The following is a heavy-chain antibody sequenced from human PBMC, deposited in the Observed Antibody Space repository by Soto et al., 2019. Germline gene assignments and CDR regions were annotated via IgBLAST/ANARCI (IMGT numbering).Heavy chain of an antibody. CDR3: ASSTLSSGWYMEGMDV. J-gene: IGHJ6*02. V-gene: IGHV1-46*01. D-gene: IGHD6-19*01. CDR1: GYTFTSYY. Sequence: ASVKVSCKASGYTFTSYYMHWVRQAPGQGLEWMGIINPSGGSTSYAQKFQGRVTMTRDTSTSTVYMELSSLRSEDTAVYYCASSTLSSGWYMEGMDVWGQGTTVTVSS. CDR2: INPSGGST.